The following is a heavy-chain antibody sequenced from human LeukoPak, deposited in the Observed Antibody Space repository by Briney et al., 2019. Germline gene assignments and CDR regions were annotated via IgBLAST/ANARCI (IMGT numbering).Heavy chain of an antibody. J-gene: IGHJ4*02. CDR2: ISSSGSTI. D-gene: IGHD6-13*01. Sequence: PGGSLRLSCAASGFTFSSYEMNWVRQAPGKGLEWVSYISSSGSTIYYADSVKGRFTISRDNAKNSLYLQMNSLRAEDTAVYYCARVGAAADLYYFDYWGQGTLVTVSS. CDR3: ARVGAAADLYYFDY. CDR1: GFTFSSYE. V-gene: IGHV3-48*03.